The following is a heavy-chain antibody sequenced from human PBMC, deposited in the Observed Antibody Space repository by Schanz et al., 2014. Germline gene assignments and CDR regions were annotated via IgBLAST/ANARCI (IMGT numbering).Heavy chain of an antibody. CDR2: ISNGGGYI. V-gene: IGHV3-21*04. CDR3: ARDLISSGWYG. Sequence: DVQLVDSGGGLVQPGGSLRLSCAASGFTFSYYNMNWVRQAPGKGLEWVSSISNGGGYIYYADSVKGRFTISRDNAKNSLYLQMNSLRVEDTAVYYCARDLISSGWYGWGQGTLVTVSS. D-gene: IGHD6-19*01. J-gene: IGHJ4*02. CDR1: GFTFSYYN.